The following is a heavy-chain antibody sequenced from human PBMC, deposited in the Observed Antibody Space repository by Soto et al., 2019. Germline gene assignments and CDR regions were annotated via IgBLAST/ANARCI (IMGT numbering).Heavy chain of an antibody. CDR3: ARSVYYYDSSRPQHPTDV. CDR2: IIPIFGTA. D-gene: IGHD3-22*01. Sequence: SVKVSCKASGGTFSSYAISWVRQAPGQGLEWMGGIIPIFGTANYAQKFQGRVTITADESTSTAYMELSSLRSEDTAVYYSARSVYYYDSSRPQHPTDVWGQGTTVTVSS. J-gene: IGHJ6*02. V-gene: IGHV1-69*13. CDR1: GGTFSSYA.